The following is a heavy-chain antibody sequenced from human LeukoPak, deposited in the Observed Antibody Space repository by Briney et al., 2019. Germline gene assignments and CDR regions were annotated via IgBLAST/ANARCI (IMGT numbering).Heavy chain of an antibody. CDR1: GYNFPNYW. CDR3: ARTNIYEHFDY. J-gene: IGHJ4*02. Sequence: GESLKISCQGSGYNFPNYWIGWVRQMPGKGLEWMGIIYPGDSDTRYSPSFQGQVTISADKSISTAYLQWSSLKASDTAMYYCARTNIYEHFDYWGQGTLVTVSS. D-gene: IGHD2/OR15-2a*01. V-gene: IGHV5-51*01. CDR2: IYPGDSDT.